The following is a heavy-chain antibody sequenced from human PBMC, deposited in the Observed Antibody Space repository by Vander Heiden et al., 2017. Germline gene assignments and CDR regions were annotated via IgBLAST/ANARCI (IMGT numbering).Heavy chain of an antibody. CDR3: ARNYTSGLFDS. CDR2: VYHSGST. Sequence: QVQLQASGPGLVNPSETLSLTCSVSGHSIISDYYWGWIRQAPGKGLEWIGSVYHSGSTHYSPSLKSRLTISVDTNANQFSLKITSVTAADTAMYYCARNYTSGLFDSWGQGTRVTVSS. V-gene: IGHV4-38-2*01. CDR1: GHSIISDYY. D-gene: IGHD2-8*01. J-gene: IGHJ4*02.